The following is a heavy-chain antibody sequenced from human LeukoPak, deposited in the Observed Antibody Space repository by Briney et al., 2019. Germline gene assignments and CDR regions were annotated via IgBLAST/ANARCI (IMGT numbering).Heavy chain of an antibody. Sequence: GGSLRLSCAASGFSFNMFPMHWVRQAPGKGLECVAVISYDGNNKYYADSVNGRFTISRDNSKNTLFLQMNSLRTEDTAVYYCARDRSLWLGRYYGMDVWGQGTTVTVSS. D-gene: IGHD3-10*01. CDR2: ISYDGNNK. J-gene: IGHJ6*02. V-gene: IGHV3-30*04. CDR3: ARDRSLWLGRYYGMDV. CDR1: GFSFNMFP.